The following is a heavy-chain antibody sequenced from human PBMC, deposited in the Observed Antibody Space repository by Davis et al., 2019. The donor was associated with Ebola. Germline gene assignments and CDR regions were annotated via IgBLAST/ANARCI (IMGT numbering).Heavy chain of an antibody. D-gene: IGHD3-10*02. CDR3: AKMFGELFPEALDI. V-gene: IGHV3-30*02. Sequence: PGGSLRLSCAASGFTFSSYGMHWVRQAPGKGLEWVAFIRHDGSNKYYADSVKGRLTISRDNSKNTLYLHMNSLRAEDTAVYYCAKMFGELFPEALDIWGQGTMVTVSS. CDR1: GFTFSSYG. J-gene: IGHJ3*02. CDR2: IRHDGSNK.